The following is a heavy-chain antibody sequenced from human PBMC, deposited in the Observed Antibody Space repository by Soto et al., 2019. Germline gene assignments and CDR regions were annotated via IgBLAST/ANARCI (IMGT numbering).Heavy chain of an antibody. CDR3: ARDSSSRDYYYYMDV. CDR1: GFTFSDYY. CDR2: ISSSGSTI. V-gene: IGHV3-11*01. J-gene: IGHJ6*03. Sequence: GGSLRLSCAASGFTFSDYYMSWIRQAPGKGLEWVSYISSSGSTIYYADSVKGRFTISRDNAKNSLYLQMNSLRAEDTAVYYCARDSSSRDYYYYMDVWGKGTTVTVSS. D-gene: IGHD6-13*01.